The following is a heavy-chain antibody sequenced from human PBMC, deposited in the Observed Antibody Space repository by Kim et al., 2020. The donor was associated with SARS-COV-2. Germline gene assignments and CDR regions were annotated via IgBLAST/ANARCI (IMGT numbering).Heavy chain of an antibody. D-gene: IGHD2-15*01. CDR2: IYYSGST. J-gene: IGHJ6*02. Sequence: SETLSLTCTVSGGSISSSSYYWGWIRQPPGKGLEWIGSIYYSGSTYYNPSLKSRVTISVDTSKNQFSLKLSSVTAADTAVYYCARPVGDYGMDVWGQGTTVTVSS. CDR3: ARPVGDYGMDV. V-gene: IGHV4-39*01. CDR1: GGSISSSSYY.